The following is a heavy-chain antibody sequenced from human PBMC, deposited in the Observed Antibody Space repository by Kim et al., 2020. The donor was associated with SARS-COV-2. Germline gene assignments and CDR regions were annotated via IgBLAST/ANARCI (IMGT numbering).Heavy chain of an antibody. CDR3: STEGFPGDSYGAFGH. V-gene: IGHV3-15*01. D-gene: IGHD3-16*01. CDR1: GFNFNNAW. CDR2: IKSKGAGGTT. Sequence: GGSLRLSCTASGFNFNNAWMSWVRQAPGKGLEWVGRIKSKGAGGTTDYAAPVKGRFSISRDDSQNTSFLQANSLKAEDTAVYYCSTEGFPGDSYGAFGHWGQGSLVTVSS. J-gene: IGHJ4*02.